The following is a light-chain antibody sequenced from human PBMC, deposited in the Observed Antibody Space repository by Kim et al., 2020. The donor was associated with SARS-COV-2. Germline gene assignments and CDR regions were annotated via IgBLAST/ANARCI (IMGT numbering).Light chain of an antibody. CDR3: QVWDNSTDHWV. Sequence: SYELTQPPSVSVAPGGTARIACGGDNFGSKIVHWYQQRPGQAPVLVIFYDRERPSRIPERIAGSKSGNTATRTSSRVEAGDEADYYCQVWDNSTDHWVFG. CDR2: YDR. CDR1: NFGSKI. J-gene: IGLJ3*02. V-gene: IGLV3-21*04.